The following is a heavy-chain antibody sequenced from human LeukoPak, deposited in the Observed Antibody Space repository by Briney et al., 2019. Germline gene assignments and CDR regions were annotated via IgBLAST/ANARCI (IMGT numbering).Heavy chain of an antibody. V-gene: IGHV4-59*01. D-gene: IGHD5-18*01. CDR2: IYYSGST. Sequence: PSETLPLTCTVSGGSISSYYWSWIRQPPGKGLEWIGYIYYSGSTNYNPSLKSRVTISVDTSRNQFSLKLSSVTAADTAVYYCSRASGYSYGYRGGYYYYMDVWGKGTTVTVSS. J-gene: IGHJ6*03. CDR3: SRASGYSYGYRGGYYYYMDV. CDR1: GGSISSYY.